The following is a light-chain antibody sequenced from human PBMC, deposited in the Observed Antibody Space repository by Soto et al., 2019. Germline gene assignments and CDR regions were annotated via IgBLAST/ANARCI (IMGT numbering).Light chain of an antibody. CDR3: SSYTGTNNFVL. V-gene: IGLV2-8*01. J-gene: IGLJ2*01. CDR2: EVT. CDR1: NTDIGGHKY. Sequence: QSALTQPPSASGSPGQSVTISCTGTNTDIGGHKYVSWYQHHPGKAPKLMIYEVTERPSGVPDRFSGSKSGNAASLTVSGLQADDEAIYYCSSYTGTNNFVLFGGGTQLTVL.